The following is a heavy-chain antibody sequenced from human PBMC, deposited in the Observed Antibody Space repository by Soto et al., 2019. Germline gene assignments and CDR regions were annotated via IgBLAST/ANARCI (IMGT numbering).Heavy chain of an antibody. CDR1: GYTFTSYD. D-gene: IGHD3-22*01. CDR3: ARVHYYDSSGKEAFDI. CDR2: MNPNSGNT. Sequence: QVQLVQSGAELKKPGASVKVSCKASGYTFTSYDINWVRQATGQGLEWMGWMNPNSGNTGYAQKFQGRVTMTRNTSISTAYMELSSLRSEDTAVYYCARVHYYDSSGKEAFDIWGQGTMVTVSS. V-gene: IGHV1-8*01. J-gene: IGHJ3*02.